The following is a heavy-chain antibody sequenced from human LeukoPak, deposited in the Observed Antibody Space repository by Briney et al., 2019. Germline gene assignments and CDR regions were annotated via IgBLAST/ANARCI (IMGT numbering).Heavy chain of an antibody. D-gene: IGHD3-3*02. J-gene: IGHJ4*02. CDR2: IYYSGST. CDR1: GGSVSSGSYY. CDR3: ARVARDYFDY. V-gene: IGHV4-61*01. Sequence: SETLSLTCTVSGGSVSSGSYYWSWIRQPPGKGLEWIGYIYYSGSTNYNPSLKSRVTISVDTSKNQFSLKLSSVTAADTAVYYCARVARDYFDYWGQGTLVTVSS.